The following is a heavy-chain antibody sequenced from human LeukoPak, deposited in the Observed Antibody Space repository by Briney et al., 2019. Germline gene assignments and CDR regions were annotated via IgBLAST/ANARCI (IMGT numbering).Heavy chain of an antibody. D-gene: IGHD3-16*01. CDR1: GGSISSYY. V-gene: IGHV4-59*01. J-gene: IGHJ6*03. CDR2: IYYSGST. Sequence: SETLSLTCTVSGGSISSYYWSWIRQPPGKGLEWIGYIYYSGSTNYNPSLKSRVTISVDTSKNQFSLKLSSVTAADTAVYYCARGSDDLNYYYYYMDVWGKGTTVTISS. CDR3: ARGSDDLNYYYYYMDV.